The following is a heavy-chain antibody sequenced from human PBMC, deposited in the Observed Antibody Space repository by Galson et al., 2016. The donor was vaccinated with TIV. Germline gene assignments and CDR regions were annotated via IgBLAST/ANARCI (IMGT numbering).Heavy chain of an antibody. Sequence: SLRLSCAASGFTFSSFGMHWVRQAPGKGLEWVAIISHDGNNKDFADSVQGRFTISRDSSKITVFLQMNSLRLEDTAVYYCTRDGRGNWKYVDYFDYWGQGTLVTASS. CDR3: TRDGRGNWKYVDYFDY. V-gene: IGHV3-30*03. CDR1: GFTFSSFG. D-gene: IGHD1-7*01. J-gene: IGHJ4*02. CDR2: ISHDGNNK.